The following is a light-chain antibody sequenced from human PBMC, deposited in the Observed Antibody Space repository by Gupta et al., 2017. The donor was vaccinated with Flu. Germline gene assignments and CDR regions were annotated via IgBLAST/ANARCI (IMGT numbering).Light chain of an antibody. J-gene: IGKJ1*01. V-gene: IGKV4-1*01. CDR3: QQYYTTPWT. CDR1: QSVLYSSNNKNY. CDR2: WAS. Sequence: SLGERATINCKSSQSVLYSSNNKNYLAWYQQKPGQPPNLLIYWASTRESGVPDRFSGSGSGTDFTLTISSLQAEDGAVYYCQQYYTTPWTFGQGTKVEI.